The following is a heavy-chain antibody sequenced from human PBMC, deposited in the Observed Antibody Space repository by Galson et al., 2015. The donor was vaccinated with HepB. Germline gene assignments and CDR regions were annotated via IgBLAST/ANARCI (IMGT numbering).Heavy chain of an antibody. CDR2: ITPSGDNT. Sequence: SLRLSCAASGFTFSYYAVAWVRQAPGKGLEWISAITPSGDNTYSADSTKGRFFISRDNSQNTLFLQMNSLRADDTAIYFCAKVFPEKTDGWYRQALYYFDSWGQGTRVTVSS. D-gene: IGHD6-19*01. CDR1: GFTFSYYA. J-gene: IGHJ4*02. V-gene: IGHV3-23*01. CDR3: AKVFPEKTDGWYRQALYYFDS.